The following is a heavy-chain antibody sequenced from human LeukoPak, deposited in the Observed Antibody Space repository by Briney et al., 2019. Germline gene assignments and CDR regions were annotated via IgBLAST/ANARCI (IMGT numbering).Heavy chain of an antibody. J-gene: IGHJ3*02. CDR1: GGSISSYY. D-gene: IGHD3-10*01. V-gene: IGHV4-4*07. CDR3: ARDLRPYYGSGSYYDDAFDI. Sequence: PSETLSLTCTVSGGSISSYYWSWIRQPAGKGLEWIGRIYTSGSTNYNPSLKSRVTMSVDTSKNQFSLKLSSVTAADTAVHYCARDLRPYYGSGSYYDDAFDIWGQATMVTVSS. CDR2: IYTSGST.